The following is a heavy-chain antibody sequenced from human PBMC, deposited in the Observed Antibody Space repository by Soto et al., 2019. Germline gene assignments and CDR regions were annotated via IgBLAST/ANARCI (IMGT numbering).Heavy chain of an antibody. CDR3: TTDNRSGVAARPYWYFDL. D-gene: IGHD6-6*01. CDR1: GFTFSNAW. J-gene: IGHJ2*01. V-gene: IGHV3-15*01. CDR2: IKSKTDGGTT. Sequence: GGSLRLSCAASGFTFSNAWMSWVRQAPGTGLEWVGRIKSKTDGGTTDYAAPVKGRFTISRDDSKNTLYLQMNSLKTEDTAVYYCTTDNRSGVAARPYWYFDLWGRGTLVTVSS.